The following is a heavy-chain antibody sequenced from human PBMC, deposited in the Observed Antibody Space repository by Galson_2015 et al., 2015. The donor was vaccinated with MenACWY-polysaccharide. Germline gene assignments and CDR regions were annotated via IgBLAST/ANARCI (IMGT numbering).Heavy chain of an antibody. CDR3: ARGGYYFID. Sequence: NPSLKSRVTISVDTSKNQVSLKLSSVTAADTAVYYCARGGYYFIDWGQGTQVTVSS. J-gene: IGHJ4*02. D-gene: IGHD3-22*01. V-gene: IGHV4-59*09.